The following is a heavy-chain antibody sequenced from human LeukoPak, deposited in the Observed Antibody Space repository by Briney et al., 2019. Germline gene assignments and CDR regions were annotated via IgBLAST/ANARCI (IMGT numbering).Heavy chain of an antibody. CDR1: GGSISSGSYY. CDR2: ICTSGST. CDR3: ARDRTYYYDSSGYADAFDI. D-gene: IGHD3-22*01. Sequence: KPSQTLSLTCPVSGGSISSGSYYWSWIRQPAGKGLGWIGRICTSGSTNYNPSLKSRVTISVDTSKNQFSLKLSSVTAADTAVYYCARDRTYYYDSSGYADAFDIWGQGTMATVSS. J-gene: IGHJ3*02. V-gene: IGHV4-61*02.